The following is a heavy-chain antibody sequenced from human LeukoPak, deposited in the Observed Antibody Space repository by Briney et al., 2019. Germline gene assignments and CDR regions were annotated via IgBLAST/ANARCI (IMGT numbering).Heavy chain of an antibody. J-gene: IGHJ4*02. CDR2: ISGSGGST. V-gene: IGHV3-23*01. Sequence: GGSLRLSCAASGFTFSSYAMSWVRQAPGKGLEWVSAISGSGGSTYYADSVKGRFTTSRDNSKNTLYLQMNSLRAEDTAVYYCAKLYDSSGYYYFDYWGQGTLVTVSS. CDR3: AKLYDSSGYYYFDY. CDR1: GFTFSSYA. D-gene: IGHD3-22*01.